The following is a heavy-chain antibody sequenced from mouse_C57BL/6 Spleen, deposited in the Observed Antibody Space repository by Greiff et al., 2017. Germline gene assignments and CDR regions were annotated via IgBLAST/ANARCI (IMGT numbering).Heavy chain of an antibody. D-gene: IGHD1-1*01. Sequence: EVKLMESGGGLVKPGGSLKLSCAASGFTFSDYGMHWVRQAPEKGLEWVAYISSGSSTIYYADTVKGRFTISRDNAKNTLFLQMTSLRSEDTAMYYCARRITPYAMDYWGQGTSVTVSS. CDR3: ARRITPYAMDY. V-gene: IGHV5-17*01. J-gene: IGHJ4*01. CDR1: GFTFSDYG. CDR2: ISSGSSTI.